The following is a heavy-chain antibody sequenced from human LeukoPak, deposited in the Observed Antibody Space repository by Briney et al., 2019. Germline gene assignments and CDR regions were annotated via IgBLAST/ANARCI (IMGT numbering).Heavy chain of an antibody. Sequence: ASVMVSCKASGYTFTSCYMHWVRQAPGQGLEWMGWINPNSGGTNYAQKFQGRVTMTRDTSISTAYMELSRLRSDDTAVYYCARGGGYYYDSSGYSWGQGTLVTVSS. CDR1: GYTFTSCY. D-gene: IGHD3-22*01. CDR2: INPNSGGT. V-gene: IGHV1-2*02. J-gene: IGHJ4*02. CDR3: ARGGGYYYDSSGYS.